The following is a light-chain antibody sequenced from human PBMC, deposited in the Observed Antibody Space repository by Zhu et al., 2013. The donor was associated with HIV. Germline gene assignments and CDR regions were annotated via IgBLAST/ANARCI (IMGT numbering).Light chain of an antibody. V-gene: IGKV3-20*01. CDR2: GAS. CDR3: HQYGSIPLT. J-gene: IGKJ4*01. CDR1: QSVSSTY. Sequence: EIVLTQSPGTLSLSPGERATLSCRASQSVSSTYLAWYQQKPGQAPRLLVFGASSRAAGIPDRFSGSASGTDFTLTISRLEPEDFAVYYCHQYGSIPLTFGGGTKVEI.